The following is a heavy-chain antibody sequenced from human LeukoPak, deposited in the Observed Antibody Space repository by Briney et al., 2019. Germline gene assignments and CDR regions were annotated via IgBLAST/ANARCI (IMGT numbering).Heavy chain of an antibody. V-gene: IGHV4-34*01. CDR2: INHSGST. CDR3: ARDSLKVGVSRGGNWFDP. Sequence: SETLSLTCAVYGGSFSGYYWSWIRQPPGKGLEWIGEINHSGSTNYNPSLTSRVTISVDTSKNQFSLKLSSVTAADTAVYYCARDSLKVGVSRGGNWFDPWGQGTLVTVSS. CDR1: GGSFSGYY. D-gene: IGHD2-2*01. J-gene: IGHJ5*02.